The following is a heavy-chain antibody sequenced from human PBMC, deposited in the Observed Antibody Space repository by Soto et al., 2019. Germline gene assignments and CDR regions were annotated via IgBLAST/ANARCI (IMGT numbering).Heavy chain of an antibody. V-gene: IGHV5-10-1*01. D-gene: IGHD3-16*01. CDR3: ARLSRASFALDV. CDR2: IDPTDPYT. J-gene: IGHJ6*02. Sequence: PGESQKISCKGSGYNFITDWISWVRQMPGKGLEWMGRIDPTDPYTKYSPSFEGHVTISADKSISTAYLQWSSLKASDSAVYYCARLSRASFALDVWGQGTTVTVSS. CDR1: GYNFITDW.